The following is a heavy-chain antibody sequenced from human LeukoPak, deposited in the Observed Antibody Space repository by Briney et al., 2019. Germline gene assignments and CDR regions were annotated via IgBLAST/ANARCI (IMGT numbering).Heavy chain of an antibody. CDR2: ISGSGGST. CDR1: GFTFSSYA. D-gene: IGHD6-6*01. Sequence: PGGSLRLSCAASGFTFSSYAMSWVRQAPGKGLEWVSAISGSGGSTYYADSVKGRFTISRDNSKNTLYLQMNSLRAEDTAVYYCAKDLGRRATKQLEVLPHLPDYWGQGTLVTVSS. V-gene: IGHV3-23*01. J-gene: IGHJ4*02. CDR3: AKDLGRRATKQLEVLPHLPDY.